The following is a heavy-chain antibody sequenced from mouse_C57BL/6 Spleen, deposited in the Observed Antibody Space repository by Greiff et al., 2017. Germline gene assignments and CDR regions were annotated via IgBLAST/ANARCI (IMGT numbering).Heavy chain of an antibody. D-gene: IGHD1-1*01. Sequence: QVQLQQPGAELVKPGASVKLSCKASGYTFTSYWMHWVKQRPGQGLEWIGMIHPNSGSTNYNEKFKSKATLTVDTSSSTDYMQLSSLTSEDSAVYYCARYYGSGSYWYFDVWGTGTTVTVSS. CDR1: GYTFTSYW. CDR2: IHPNSGST. V-gene: IGHV1-64*01. CDR3: ARYYGSGSYWYFDV. J-gene: IGHJ1*03.